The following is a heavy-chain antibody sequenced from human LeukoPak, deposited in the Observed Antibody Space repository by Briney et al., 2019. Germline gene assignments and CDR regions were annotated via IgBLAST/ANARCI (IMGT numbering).Heavy chain of an antibody. D-gene: IGHD1-26*01. CDR1: GYTFTDYY. CDR2: ITPNSEAT. V-gene: IGHV1-2*02. J-gene: IGHJ3*02. Sequence: GASVKVSCKASGYTFTDYYVHWVRQAPGQGLEWMGYITPNSEATDFAQKFQGRVTMTRDTSIITAYMELSRLTSDDTAVYYCASGDYSGTKPDPIDMWGQGTLVTVSS. CDR3: ASGDYSGTKPDPIDM.